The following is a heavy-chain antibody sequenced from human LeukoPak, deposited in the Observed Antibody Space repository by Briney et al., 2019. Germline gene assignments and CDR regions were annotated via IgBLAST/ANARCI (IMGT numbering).Heavy chain of an antibody. CDR2: IKQDGSEK. D-gene: IGHD3-10*01. CDR3: AREDGSGSYSRYYFDY. Sequence: GGSLRLSCAASGFTFSSYWMSWVRQAPGKGLEWVANIKQDGSEKYYVDSVKGRFTISRDNAKNSLYLQMNSLRAEVTAVYYCAREDGSGSYSRYYFDYWGQGTLVTVSS. V-gene: IGHV3-7*01. J-gene: IGHJ4*02. CDR1: GFTFSSYW.